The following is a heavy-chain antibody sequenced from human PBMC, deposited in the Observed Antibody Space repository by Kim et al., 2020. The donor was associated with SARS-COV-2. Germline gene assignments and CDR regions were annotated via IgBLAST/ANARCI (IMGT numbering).Heavy chain of an antibody. J-gene: IGHJ6*02. CDR3: ARPMQWHPYGYYYGMDV. Sequence: SVKVSCKASGGTFSSYAISWVRQAPGQGLEWMGGIIPIFGTANYAQKFQGRVTITADESTSTAYMELSSLRSEDTAVYYCARPMQWHPYGYYYGMDVWGQGTTVTVSS. D-gene: IGHD6-19*01. CDR1: GGTFSSYA. V-gene: IGHV1-69*13. CDR2: IIPIFGTA.